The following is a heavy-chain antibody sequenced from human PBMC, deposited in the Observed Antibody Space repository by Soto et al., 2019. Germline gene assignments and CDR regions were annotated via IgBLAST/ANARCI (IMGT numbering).Heavy chain of an antibody. CDR3: ARPVDTAMPSGGMDV. V-gene: IGHV5-51*01. J-gene: IGHJ6*02. D-gene: IGHD5-18*01. CDR1: GYSFTSYW. CDR2: IYPGDSDT. Sequence: PGESLKISCKGSGYSFTSYWIGWVRQMPGKGLEWMGIIYPGDSDTRYSPSFQGQVTISADKSINTAYLQWSSLKASDTAMYYCARPVDTAMPSGGMDVWGQGTTVTVSS.